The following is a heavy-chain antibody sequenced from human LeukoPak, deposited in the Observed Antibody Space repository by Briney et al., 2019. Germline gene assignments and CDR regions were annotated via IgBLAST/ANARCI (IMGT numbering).Heavy chain of an antibody. CDR1: GGSISSGGYY. CDR2: IYYSGST. J-gene: IGHJ4*02. D-gene: IGHD6-6*01. CDR3: ARTGSSQLVGGY. Sequence: SETLSLTCTVSGGSISSGGYYWSWIRQHPGKGLEWIGYIYYSGSTYYNPSLKSRVTISVDTSKNQFSLKLSSVTAADTAVYYCARTGSSQLVGGYWGQGTLVTVSS. V-gene: IGHV4-31*03.